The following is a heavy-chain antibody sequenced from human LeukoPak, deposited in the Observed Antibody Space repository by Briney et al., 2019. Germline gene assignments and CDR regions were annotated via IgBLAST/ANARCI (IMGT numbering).Heavy chain of an antibody. CDR3: ARDRISVGPSHGWFDP. CDR2: INPSGGST. V-gene: IGHV1-46*01. J-gene: IGHJ5*02. D-gene: IGHD2-15*01. CDR1: GYTFTNYY. Sequence: ASVKVSCKASGYTFTNYYMHWVRQAPGQGLEWMGIINPSGGSTSYAQRFQGRVTMTRDTSKNQFSLKLSSVTAADTAVYHCARDRISVGPSHGWFDPWGQGTLVTVSS.